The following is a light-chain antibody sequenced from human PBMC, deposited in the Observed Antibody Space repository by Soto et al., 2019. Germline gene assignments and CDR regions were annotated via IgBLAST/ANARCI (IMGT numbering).Light chain of an antibody. CDR3: QQYNDWPPHT. J-gene: IGKJ2*01. Sequence: EIVMTQSPATLSVSPGERATLSCRASQSVSSNLAWYQQKPGQAPRLLIYGASTRATGIPARVSGSGSETEFTLTISSLQSEDFAVYYCQQYNDWPPHTFGQGTKLEIK. V-gene: IGKV3-15*01. CDR1: QSVSSN. CDR2: GAS.